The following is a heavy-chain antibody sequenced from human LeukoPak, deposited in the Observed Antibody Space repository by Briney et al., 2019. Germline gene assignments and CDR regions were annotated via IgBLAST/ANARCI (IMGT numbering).Heavy chain of an antibody. V-gene: IGHV3-72*01. Sequence: LSLTCTVSGGSISSSSYYWGWIRQPPGKGLEWVGRSRNKATSYTTEYSASVKGRCAISRDESKNSLFLQMNSLRTEDTAVYYCARARTGTLAFDYWGQGTLVTVSS. CDR1: GGSISSSSYY. J-gene: IGHJ4*02. D-gene: IGHD1-1*01. CDR2: SRNKATSYTT. CDR3: ARARTGTLAFDY.